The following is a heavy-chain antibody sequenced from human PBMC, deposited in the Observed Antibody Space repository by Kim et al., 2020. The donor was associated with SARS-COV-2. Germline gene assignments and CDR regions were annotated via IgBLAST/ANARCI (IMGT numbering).Heavy chain of an antibody. CDR1: GFTFNTYS. CDR3: TRLGDTSGYY. CDR2: ISSTSGHI. J-gene: IGHJ4*02. D-gene: IGHD3-22*01. V-gene: IGHV3-21*01. Sequence: GGSLRLSCAASGFTFNTYSMSWVRQAPGKGLEWVSSISSTSGHIYYADSVKGRFTISRDNDKNSLYLQMNSLRAEDTAVYYCTRLGDTSGYYWGQGTLVTVSS.